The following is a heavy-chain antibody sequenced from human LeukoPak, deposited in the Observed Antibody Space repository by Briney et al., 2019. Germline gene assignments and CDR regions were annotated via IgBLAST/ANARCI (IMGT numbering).Heavy chain of an antibody. CDR3: AKDMGRGLYPYYFDY. CDR1: GFTFSSYG. CDR2: IRYDGSNK. D-gene: IGHD1-26*01. V-gene: IGHV3-30*02. J-gene: IGHJ4*02. Sequence: GGSLRLSCAASGFTFSSYGMHWVRQAPGKGLEWVAFIRYDGSNKYYADSVKGRFTISRDNSKNTLYLQMNSLRAEDTAVYYCAKDMGRGLYPYYFDYWGQGTLVTVSS.